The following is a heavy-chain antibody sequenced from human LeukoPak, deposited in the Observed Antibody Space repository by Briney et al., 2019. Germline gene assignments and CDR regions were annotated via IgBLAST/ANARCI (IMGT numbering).Heavy chain of an antibody. CDR2: IYSGGST. V-gene: IGHV3-53*01. CDR1: GFTVSSSY. J-gene: IGHJ6*02. Sequence: GSLSPSCAASGFTVSSSYMSWVRQAPGKGLEWVSVIYSGGSTYYADSVKGRFTVSKDNSKNTVYLEMNSLRAEDTAVYYCARRFYAMDVWGQGTPVSASS. CDR3: ARRFYAMDV.